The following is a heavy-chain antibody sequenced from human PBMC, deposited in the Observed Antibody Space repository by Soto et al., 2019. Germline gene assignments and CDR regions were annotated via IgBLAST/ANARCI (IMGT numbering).Heavy chain of an antibody. CDR3: ARLMDGWFDP. V-gene: IGHV4-59*01. J-gene: IGHJ5*02. D-gene: IGHD2-8*01. Sequence: PSETLSLTCTVSGGSISSYYWSWIRQPPGKGLGWIGYIYYSGSTNYNPSLKSRVTISVDTSKNQFSLKLSSVTAADTAVYYCARLMDGWFDPWGQGTLVTVSS. CDR2: IYYSGST. CDR1: GGSISSYY.